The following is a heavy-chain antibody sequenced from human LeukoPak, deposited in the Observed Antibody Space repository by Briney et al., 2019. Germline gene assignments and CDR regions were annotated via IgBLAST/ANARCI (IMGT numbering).Heavy chain of an antibody. CDR3: ARARGIAEGDY. D-gene: IGHD6-13*01. CDR1: GGSFSGYY. V-gene: IGHV4-34*01. J-gene: IGHJ4*02. CDR2: INHSGST. Sequence: SETLSLTCAVYGGSFSGYYWSWIRQPPGKELEWIGEINHSGSTNYNPSLKSRVTISVDTSKNQFSLKLSSVTAADTAVYYCARARGIAEGDYWGQGTWSPSPQ.